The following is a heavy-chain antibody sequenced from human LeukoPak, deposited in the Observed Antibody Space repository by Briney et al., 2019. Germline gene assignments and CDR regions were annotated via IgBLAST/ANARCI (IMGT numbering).Heavy chain of an antibody. J-gene: IGHJ4*02. CDR2: ISSSSSYI. Sequence: GGSLRLSCAASGFTFSSYAMSWVRQAPGKGLEWVSSISSSSSYIYYADSVKGRFTISRDNAKNSLYLQMNSLRAEDTAVYYCARDLLGWELHYFDYWGQGTLVTVSS. CDR3: ARDLLGWELHYFDY. V-gene: IGHV3-21*01. D-gene: IGHD1-26*01. CDR1: GFTFSSYA.